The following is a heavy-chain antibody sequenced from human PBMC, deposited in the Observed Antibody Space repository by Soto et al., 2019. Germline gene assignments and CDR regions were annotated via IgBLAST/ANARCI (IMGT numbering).Heavy chain of an antibody. Sequence: SETLSLTCAVYGGSFSGYYWSWIRQPPGKGLEWIGEINHSGSTNYNPSLKSRVTISVDTSKNQFSLKLSSVTAADTAVYYCARGKSVVVPAAKRYYYMDVWGKGTTVTVSS. CDR1: GGSFSGYY. CDR2: INHSGST. CDR3: ARGKSVVVPAAKRYYYMDV. J-gene: IGHJ6*03. D-gene: IGHD2-2*01. V-gene: IGHV4-34*01.